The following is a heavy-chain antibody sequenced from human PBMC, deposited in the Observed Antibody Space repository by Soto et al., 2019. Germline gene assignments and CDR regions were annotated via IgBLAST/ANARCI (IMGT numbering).Heavy chain of an antibody. CDR1: GFTFSSYG. CDR2: IWYDGSNK. CDR3: ARDFTVTTDYFYY. V-gene: IGHV3-33*01. D-gene: IGHD4-17*01. Sequence: QVQLVESVGGVVQPGRSLRLSCAASGFTFSSYGMHWVRQAPGKRLEWVAVIWYDGSNKYYADSVKGRFTISRDNSKNTLYLQMNSLRADDTAVYYCARDFTVTTDYFYYWGQGTLVTVSS. J-gene: IGHJ4*02.